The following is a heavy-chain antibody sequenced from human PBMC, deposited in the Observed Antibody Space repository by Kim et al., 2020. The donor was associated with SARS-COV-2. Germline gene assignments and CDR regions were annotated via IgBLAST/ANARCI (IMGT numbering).Heavy chain of an antibody. CDR2: IYYSGST. CDR1: GGSISSGGYY. CDR3: ATYPLKNPVPLGYYYYYGLDV. V-gene: IGHV4-31*03. J-gene: IGHJ6*02. D-gene: IGHD2-2*02. Sequence: SETLSLTCTVSGGSISSGGYYWSWIRQHPGKGLEWIGYIYYSGSTYYNPSLKSRVTISVDTSKNQFSLKLSYVTAADTAVYYCATYPLKNPVPLGYYYYYGLDVWGQGTTVTVSS.